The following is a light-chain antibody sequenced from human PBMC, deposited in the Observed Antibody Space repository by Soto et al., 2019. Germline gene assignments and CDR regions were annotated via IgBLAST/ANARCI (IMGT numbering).Light chain of an antibody. J-gene: IGLJ1*01. Sequence: QSALTQPASVSGSPGQSIAISCTGTSSDVGSYNSVSWYQQHPGKAPKLVIYEGSKRPSGVSDRFSGSKSGNTASLTISGLQAEDEADYYCCSYAGNPYVFGTGTKLTVL. CDR1: SSDVGSYNS. V-gene: IGLV2-23*01. CDR2: EGS. CDR3: CSYAGNPYV.